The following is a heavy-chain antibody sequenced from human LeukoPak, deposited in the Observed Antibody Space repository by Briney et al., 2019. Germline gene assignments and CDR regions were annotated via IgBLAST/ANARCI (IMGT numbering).Heavy chain of an antibody. CDR1: GFTFTAYT. J-gene: IGHJ5*02. D-gene: IGHD5-18*01. V-gene: IGHV3-21*01. CDR3: ARDTAMVTFDP. Sequence: PGGSLRLSCAPSGFTFTAYTINWVRQAPAEGLEWVSAISSTSYIYYADSVNGRFTISRDNAKNSVYLQMNGLRAEDTAVYYCARDTAMVTFDPWGQGTLVTVSS. CDR2: ISSTSYI.